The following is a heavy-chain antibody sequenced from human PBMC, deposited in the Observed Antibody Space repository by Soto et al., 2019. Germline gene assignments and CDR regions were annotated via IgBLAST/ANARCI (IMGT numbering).Heavy chain of an antibody. CDR2: MNPNSGNT. CDR1: GYTFTSYD. V-gene: IGHV1-8*01. Sequence: QVQLVQSGAEVKKPGASVKVSCKASGYTFTSYDINWVRQATGQGLEWMGWMNPNSGNTGYAQKSQGRVTKLRNTTISTADMELSSLRSEDTAVYYCASAYSLVQAAISNYYYYYGRDVWGQGTTVTVSS. J-gene: IGHJ6*02. CDR3: ASAYSLVQAAISNYYYYYGRDV. D-gene: IGHD2-2*01.